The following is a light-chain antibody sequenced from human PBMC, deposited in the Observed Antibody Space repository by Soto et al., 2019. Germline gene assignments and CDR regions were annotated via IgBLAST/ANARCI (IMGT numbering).Light chain of an antibody. CDR2: DAS. J-gene: IGKJ5*01. CDR3: QQRTNWPSST. Sequence: ESVLTQSPAALSLTPGERATLSCRASQSVSSYLAWYQQKPGQAPRLLIHDASNRATGIPARFSGSGSGTDSTLTISSLEPEDFAVYYCQQRTNWPSSTFGQGTRLEIK. V-gene: IGKV3-11*01. CDR1: QSVSSY.